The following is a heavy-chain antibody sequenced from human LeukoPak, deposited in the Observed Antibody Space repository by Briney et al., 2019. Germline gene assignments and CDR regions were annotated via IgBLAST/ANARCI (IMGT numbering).Heavy chain of an antibody. CDR3: ARIGLWYAFDI. CDR2: IIPIFGTA. J-gene: IGHJ3*02. CDR1: GGTFSSYA. Sequence: GASVKVSCKASGGTFSSYAISWVRQAPGQGLEWMGGIIPIFGTANYAQKFQGRVTVTADESTSTAYMELSSLRSEDTAVYYCARIGLWYAFDIWGQGTMVTVSS. D-gene: IGHD5-18*01. V-gene: IGHV1-69*01.